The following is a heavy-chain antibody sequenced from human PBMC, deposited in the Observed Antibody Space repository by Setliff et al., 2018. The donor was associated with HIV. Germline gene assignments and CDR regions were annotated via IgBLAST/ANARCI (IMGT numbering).Heavy chain of an antibody. V-gene: IGHV4-61*09. Sequence: PSETLSLTCSVSGGSINRGTYYWTWIRQSAGKGLEWIGHIYITGDTDYNPSLKSQVTISVDTSKNQFSLNLSSVTAADTALYYCVETDYTSSWSPDAFHIWGQGTMVTVSS. CDR3: VETDYTSSWSPDAFHI. J-gene: IGHJ3*02. CDR2: IYITGDT. CDR1: GGSINRGTYY. D-gene: IGHD6-13*01.